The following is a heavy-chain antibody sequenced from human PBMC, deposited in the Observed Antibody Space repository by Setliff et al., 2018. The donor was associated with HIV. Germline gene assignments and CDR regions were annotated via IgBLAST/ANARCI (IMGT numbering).Heavy chain of an antibody. D-gene: IGHD5-12*01. CDR3: ARGVEMATINDAFDI. CDR1: GDTFSNYA. J-gene: IGHJ3*02. CDR2: FIPILGIA. V-gene: IGHV1-69*10. Sequence: GASVKVSCKASGDTFSNYAINWVRQAPGQGLEWMGGFIPILGIANYAQKFQGRVTITADESTSTAYMELSSLRSEDTAVYYCARGVEMATINDAFDIWGQGTMVTVSS.